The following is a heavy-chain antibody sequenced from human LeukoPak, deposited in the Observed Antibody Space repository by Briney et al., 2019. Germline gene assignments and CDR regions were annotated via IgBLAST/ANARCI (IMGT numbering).Heavy chain of an antibody. V-gene: IGHV5-51*01. CDR3: ARTYYYGSGSYYNPGY. J-gene: IGHJ4*02. Sequence: GESLKISCKGSGYSFISYWIGWVRQMPGKGLEWMGIIYPGDSDTRYSPSFQGQVTISADKSISTAYLQWSSLKASDTAMYYCARTYYYGSGSYYNPGYWGQGTLVTVSS. CDR2: IYPGDSDT. CDR1: GYSFISYW. D-gene: IGHD3-10*01.